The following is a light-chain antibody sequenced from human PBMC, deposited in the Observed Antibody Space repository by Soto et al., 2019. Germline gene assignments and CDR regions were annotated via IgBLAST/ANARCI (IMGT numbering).Light chain of an antibody. CDR3: QQYNDYSWT. Sequence: IQMTHSPSTLCASLGDIVSINFRAIQSISAWLAWYQQKPGKAPRLLIYKASTLEIGVPSRFSGSGSGTEFTLTISSLQPDDVAIYYCQQYNDYSWTFGQGTKVDIK. CDR2: KAS. CDR1: QSISAW. J-gene: IGKJ1*01. V-gene: IGKV1-5*03.